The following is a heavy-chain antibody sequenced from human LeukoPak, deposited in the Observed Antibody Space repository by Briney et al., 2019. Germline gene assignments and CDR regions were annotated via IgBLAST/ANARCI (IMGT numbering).Heavy chain of an antibody. D-gene: IGHD2-21*02. J-gene: IGHJ4*02. CDR3: ARDRESRLLFSY. Sequence: ASVKVSCKASGYTFTSYDINWVRQATGQGLEWMGWINPNSGGTNYAQKFQGRVTMTRDTSISTAYMELSRLRSDDTAVYYCARDRESRLLFSYWGQGTLVTVSS. V-gene: IGHV1-2*02. CDR2: INPNSGGT. CDR1: GYTFTSYD.